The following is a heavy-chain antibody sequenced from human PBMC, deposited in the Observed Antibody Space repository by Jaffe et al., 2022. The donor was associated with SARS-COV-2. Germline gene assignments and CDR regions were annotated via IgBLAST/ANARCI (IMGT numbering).Heavy chain of an antibody. CDR2: IYTSGST. J-gene: IGHJ6*02. V-gene: IGHV4-61*02. CDR3: AREGQLVGHYYYGMDV. Sequence: QVQLQESGPGLVKPSQTLSLTCTVSGGSISSGSYYWSWIRQPAGKGLEWIGRIYTSGSTNYNPSLKSRVTISVDTSKNQFSLKLSSVTAADTAVYYCAREGQLVGHYYYGMDVWGQGTTVTVSS. D-gene: IGHD6-6*01. CDR1: GGSISSGSYY.